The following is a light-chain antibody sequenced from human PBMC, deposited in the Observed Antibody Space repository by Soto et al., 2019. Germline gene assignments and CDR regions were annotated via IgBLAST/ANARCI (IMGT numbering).Light chain of an antibody. CDR2: AAS. Sequence: DIQLTQSPSFLSASVGDRVTITYRASQGISSYLAWYQQKPGKAPELLIFAASTLQSGVPSRFSGSGSGTEFTLTISSLQPEDFATYYCQQLNSYPITFGQGTRLEIK. V-gene: IGKV1-9*01. J-gene: IGKJ5*01. CDR3: QQLNSYPIT. CDR1: QGISSY.